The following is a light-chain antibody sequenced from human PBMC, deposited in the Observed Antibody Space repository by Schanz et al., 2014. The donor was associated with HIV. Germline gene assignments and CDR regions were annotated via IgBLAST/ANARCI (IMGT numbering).Light chain of an antibody. CDR3: QHRSNWPLT. J-gene: IGKJ4*01. CDR2: DAS. CDR1: QSVSSSY. V-gene: IGKV3-11*01. Sequence: EIVLTQSPGTLSLSPGERATLSCRASQSVSSSYLAWYQQKPGQAPRLLIYDASNRATGIPARFSGSGSGTDFTLAINSLAPEDFAVYYCQHRSNWPLTFGGGTKVEIK.